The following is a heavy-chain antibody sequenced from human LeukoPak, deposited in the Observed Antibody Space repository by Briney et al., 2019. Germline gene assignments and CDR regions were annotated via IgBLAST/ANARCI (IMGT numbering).Heavy chain of an antibody. CDR3: ARHKYGSLSSCSALDY. Sequence: GESLKISCKGSGYSFTSYWIGWVRQMPGKGLEWMGIIYPGDSDTRYSPSFQGQVTISADKSISTAYLQWSSLKASDTAMYYCARHKYGSLSSCSALDYWGQGTLVTVSS. CDR2: IYPGDSDT. V-gene: IGHV5-51*01. CDR1: GYSFTSYW. J-gene: IGHJ4*02. D-gene: IGHD2-2*01.